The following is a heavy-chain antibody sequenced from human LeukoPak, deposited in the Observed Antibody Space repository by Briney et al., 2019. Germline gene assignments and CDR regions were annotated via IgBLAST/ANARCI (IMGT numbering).Heavy chain of an antibody. D-gene: IGHD3-22*01. J-gene: IGHJ4*02. CDR1: GYTFTTYH. CDR2: INPSGGST. Sequence: GASVKVSCKASGYTFTTYHMHWVRQAPGQGLEWMGIINPSGGSTSYAQKFQGRVTMIRDTSTSTVYMDLSSLRSEDTAAYYCARGYYYDSSAGPSEYWGQGTLVTVSS. V-gene: IGHV1-46*01. CDR3: ARGYYYDSSAGPSEY.